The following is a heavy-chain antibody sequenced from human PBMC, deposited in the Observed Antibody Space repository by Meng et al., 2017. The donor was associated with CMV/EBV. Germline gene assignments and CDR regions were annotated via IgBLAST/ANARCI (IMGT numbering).Heavy chain of an antibody. CDR2: IIPILGIA. CDR1: GYTFTSYY. Sequence: SVKVSCKASGYTFTSYYMHWVRQAPGQGLEWMGGIIPILGIANYAQKFQGRVTITADKSTSTAYMELSSLRSEDTAVYYCARGRWGYGSGSYYNNYYYYGMDVWGQGTTVTVSS. D-gene: IGHD3-10*01. J-gene: IGHJ6*02. V-gene: IGHV1-69*10. CDR3: ARGRWGYGSGSYYNNYYYYGMDV.